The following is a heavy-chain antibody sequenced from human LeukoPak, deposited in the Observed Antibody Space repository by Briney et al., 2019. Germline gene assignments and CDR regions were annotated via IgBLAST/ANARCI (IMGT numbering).Heavy chain of an antibody. CDR3: ARAGLTGSKVAFDV. CDR2: INTDTGNP. J-gene: IGHJ3*01. D-gene: IGHD1-20*01. Sequence: ASVKVSCKASGYTFTDYPMNWVRQAPGQGLEWLGWINTDTGNPTYAQGFTGHYVFSLDTSVSTAYLQIISLKAEDTAVYYCARAGLTGSKVAFDVWGQGTMVTVSS. CDR1: GYTFTDYP. V-gene: IGHV7-4-1*02.